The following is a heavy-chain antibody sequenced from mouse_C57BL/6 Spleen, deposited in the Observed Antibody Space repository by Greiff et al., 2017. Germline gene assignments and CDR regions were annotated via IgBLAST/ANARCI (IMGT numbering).Heavy chain of an antibody. CDR1: GYTFTSYW. CDR3: ARRTSVVAGY. CDR2: IDPSDSYT. V-gene: IGHV1-69*01. D-gene: IGHD1-1*01. J-gene: IGHJ2*01. Sequence: QVQLQQPGAELVMPGASVKLSCKASGYTFTSYWMHWVKQRPGQGLEWIGEIDPSDSYTNYNQKFEGKSTLTVDKSSSTAYMQLSSLTSEDSAVYYCARRTSVVAGYWGQGTTLTVSS.